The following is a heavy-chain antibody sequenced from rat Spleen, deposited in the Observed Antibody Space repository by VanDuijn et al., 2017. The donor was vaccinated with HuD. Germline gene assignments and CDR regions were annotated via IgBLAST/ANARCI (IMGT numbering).Heavy chain of an antibody. D-gene: IGHD5-1*01. CDR3: VRLLGAPDWYFDF. CDR2: ISFDGSNT. V-gene: IGHV5-29*01. CDR1: GFSFNNYG. J-gene: IGHJ1*01. Sequence: EVQLVESGGGLVQPGRSLKLSCAASGFSFNNYGMAWVRQAPTKGLEWVATISFDGSNTYYRDSVKGRFTISRDNAKSTLYLQMDSLRSEDTATYYCVRLLGAPDWYFDFWGPGAMVTVSS.